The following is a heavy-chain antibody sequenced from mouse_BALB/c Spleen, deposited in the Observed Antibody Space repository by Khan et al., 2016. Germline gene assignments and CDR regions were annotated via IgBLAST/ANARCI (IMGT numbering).Heavy chain of an antibody. J-gene: IGHJ2*01. CDR3: AGTDRRSYIDY. Sequence: VQLQQSGAELMKPGASVKISCKATGYTFSSYLIEWVKQRPGHGLEWIGEILPGSGSTNYNEKFRGKATFTADTSSNTASMQLSSLTSEDSAVHYCAGTDRRSYIDYWGQGTTLTVSS. V-gene: IGHV1-9*01. CDR2: ILPGSGST. CDR1: GYTFSSYL.